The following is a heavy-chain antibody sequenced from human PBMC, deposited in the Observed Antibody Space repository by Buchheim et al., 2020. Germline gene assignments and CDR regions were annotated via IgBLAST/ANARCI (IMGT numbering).Heavy chain of an antibody. CDR3: ARQVSLGSYYSWFDP. CDR2: INHSGST. J-gene: IGHJ5*02. D-gene: IGHD1-26*01. CDR1: GGSFSGYY. Sequence: QVQLQQWGAGLLKPSETLSLTCAVYGGSFSGYYWSWIRQPPGKGLEWIGEINHSGSTNYNPSLKSRVTISVDTSKNQFSLKLSSVTAADMAVYYCARQVSLGSYYSWFDPWGQGTL. V-gene: IGHV4-34*01.